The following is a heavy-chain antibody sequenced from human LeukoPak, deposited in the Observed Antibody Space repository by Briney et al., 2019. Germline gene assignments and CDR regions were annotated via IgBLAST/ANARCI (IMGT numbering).Heavy chain of an antibody. CDR2: IWYDGSNK. Sequence: GGSLRLSCAASGFTFSSYGMHWVRQAPGKGLEWVAVIWYDGSNKYYADSVKGRFTISRDNSKNTLYLQMNSLRAEDTAVYYCAKSYIQLWSLDYWGQGTLVTVSS. D-gene: IGHD5-18*01. J-gene: IGHJ4*02. CDR1: GFTFSSYG. CDR3: AKSYIQLWSLDY. V-gene: IGHV3-33*06.